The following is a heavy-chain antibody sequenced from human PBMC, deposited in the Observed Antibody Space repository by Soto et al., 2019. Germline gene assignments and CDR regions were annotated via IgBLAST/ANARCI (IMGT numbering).Heavy chain of an antibody. D-gene: IGHD3-22*01. CDR3: ARLKEDSGYSLYYFDY. J-gene: IGHJ4*02. V-gene: IGHV5-10-1*01. Sequence: GESLKISCKGSGYSFTSYWISWVRQMPGKGLEWMGRIDPSDSYTNYSPSFQGHVTISADKSISTAYLQWSSLKASDTAMYYCARLKEDSGYSLYYFDYWGQGTLVTVSS. CDR2: IDPSDSYT. CDR1: GYSFTSYW.